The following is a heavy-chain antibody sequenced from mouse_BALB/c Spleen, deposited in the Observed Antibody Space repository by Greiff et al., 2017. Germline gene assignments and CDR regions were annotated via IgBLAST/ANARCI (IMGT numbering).Heavy chain of an antibody. CDR3: ARGRLPHWYFDV. D-gene: IGHD2-2*01. V-gene: IGHV1-14*01. Sequence: VQLKQSGPELVKPGASVKMSCKASGYTFTSYVMHWVKQKPGQGLEWIGYINPYNDGTKYNEKFKGKATLTSDKSSSTAYMELSSLTSEDSAVYYCARGRLPHWYFDVWGAGTTVTVSS. CDR1: GYTFTSYV. J-gene: IGHJ1*01. CDR2: INPYNDGT.